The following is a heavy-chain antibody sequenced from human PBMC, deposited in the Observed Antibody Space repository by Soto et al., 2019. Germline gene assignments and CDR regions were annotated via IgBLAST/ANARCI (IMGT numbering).Heavy chain of an antibody. CDR1: GYSFTSYW. Sequence: GESLKISCKGSGYSFTSYWIGWVRQMPGKGLEWMGIIYPGDSDTRYSPSFQGQVTISADKSISTAYLQWSSLKASDTAMYYCARHRKESIAARLGAFDIWGQGTMVTVSS. V-gene: IGHV5-51*01. CDR3: ARHRKESIAARLGAFDI. D-gene: IGHD6-6*01. CDR2: IYPGDSDT. J-gene: IGHJ3*02.